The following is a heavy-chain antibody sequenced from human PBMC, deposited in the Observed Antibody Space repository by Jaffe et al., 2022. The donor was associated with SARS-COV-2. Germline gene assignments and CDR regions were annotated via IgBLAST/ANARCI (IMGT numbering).Heavy chain of an antibody. CDR3: AKDIGYNIYAFDI. CDR2: ISWNSGSI. D-gene: IGHD1-1*01. V-gene: IGHV3-9*01. CDR1: GFTFDDYA. J-gene: IGHJ3*02. Sequence: EVQLVESGGGLVQPGRSLRLSCAASGFTFDDYAMHWVRQAPGKGLEWVSGISWNSGSIGYADSVKGRFTISRDNAKNSLYLQMNSLRAEDTALYYCAKDIGYNIYAFDIWGQGTMVTVSS.